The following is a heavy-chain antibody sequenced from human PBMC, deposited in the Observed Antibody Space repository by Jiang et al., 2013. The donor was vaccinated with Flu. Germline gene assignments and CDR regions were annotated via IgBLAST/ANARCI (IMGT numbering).Heavy chain of an antibody. CDR1: GGSISSGSYY. CDR3: ARDYYDSSGYRSFDY. CDR2: IYTSGST. D-gene: IGHD3-22*01. Sequence: GLVKPSQTLSLTCTVSGGSISSGSYYWSWIRQPAGKGLEWIGRIYTSGSTNYNPSLKSRVTISVDTSKNQFSLKLSSVTAADTAVYYCARDYYDSSGYRSFDYWGQGTLVTVSS. V-gene: IGHV4-61*02. J-gene: IGHJ4*02.